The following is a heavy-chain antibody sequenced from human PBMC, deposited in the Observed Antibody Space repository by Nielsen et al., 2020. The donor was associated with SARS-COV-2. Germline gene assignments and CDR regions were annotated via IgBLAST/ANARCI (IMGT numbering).Heavy chain of an antibody. D-gene: IGHD3-22*01. Sequence: SETLSLTCAVYGGSFSGYYWSWIRQPPGKGLEWIGEINHSGSTNYNPSLKSRVTISVDTSKNQFSLKLSSVTAADTAVYYCARGISSGYYYPYFDYWGQGTLVTVSS. CDR1: GGSFSGYY. CDR2: INHSGST. J-gene: IGHJ4*02. V-gene: IGHV4-34*01. CDR3: ARGISSGYYYPYFDY.